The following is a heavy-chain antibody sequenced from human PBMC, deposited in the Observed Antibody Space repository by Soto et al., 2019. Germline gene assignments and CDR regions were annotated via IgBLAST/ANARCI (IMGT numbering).Heavy chain of an antibody. V-gene: IGHV4-34*01. D-gene: IGHD3-3*01. J-gene: IGHJ6*02. Sequence: PSETLSLTCAVYGGSFSGYYWSWIRQPPGKGLEWIGEINHSGSTNYNPSLKSRVTISVGTSKNQFSLKLSSVTAADTAVYYCARGPRGRITIFGVALDYYYYGMDVWGQGTTVTVSS. CDR3: ARGPRGRITIFGVALDYYYYGMDV. CDR2: INHSGST. CDR1: GGSFSGYY.